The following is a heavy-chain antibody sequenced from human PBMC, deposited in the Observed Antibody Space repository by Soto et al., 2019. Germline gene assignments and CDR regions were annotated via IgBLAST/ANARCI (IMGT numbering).Heavy chain of an antibody. CDR2: ISGSGGTT. CDR3: AKAVFSLSYFDY. CDR1: GFTFRSNV. J-gene: IGHJ4*02. Sequence: EVQLLESGGGLVQPGGSLRLSCAASGFTFRSNVMSWVRQAPGKGLEWVSGISGSGGTTYYADSVKGRFTISRDNSKNTLYLQMNSLRAEDTAVFYCAKAVFSLSYFDYWGQGTLVTVSS. D-gene: IGHD3-16*01. V-gene: IGHV3-23*01.